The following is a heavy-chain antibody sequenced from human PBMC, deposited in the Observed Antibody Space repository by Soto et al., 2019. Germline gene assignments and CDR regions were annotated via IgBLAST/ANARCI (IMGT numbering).Heavy chain of an antibody. D-gene: IGHD2-2*01. CDR1: GFSLSTSGVG. CDR3: AHVGYCISFSCSNWFDP. V-gene: IGHV2-5*01. J-gene: IGHJ5*02. Sequence: QITLKESGPTLVKPTQTLTLTCTFSGFSLSTSGVGVGWIRQPPGKALEWLALIYWQYDKRYNPSLKSRRTIYKDTSENQVVLTMTNMDPVDTATYYCAHVGYCISFSCSNWFDPWGQGTLVTVSS. CDR2: IYWQYDK.